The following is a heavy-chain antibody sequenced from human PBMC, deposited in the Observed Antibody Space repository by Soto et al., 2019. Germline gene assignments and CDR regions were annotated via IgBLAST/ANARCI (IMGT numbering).Heavy chain of an antibody. V-gene: IGHV3-15*07. CDR2: IKSKTDGGTT. CDR3: TTAAWSGYYVYYYYGMDV. CDR1: GFTFSNAW. J-gene: IGHJ6*02. D-gene: IGHD3-3*01. Sequence: GGSLRLSCAASGFTFSNAWMNWVRQAPGKGLEWVGRIKSKTDGGTTDYAAPVKGRFTISRDDSKNTLYLQMNSLKTEDTAVYYCTTAAWSGYYVYYYYGMDVWGQGTTVTVSS.